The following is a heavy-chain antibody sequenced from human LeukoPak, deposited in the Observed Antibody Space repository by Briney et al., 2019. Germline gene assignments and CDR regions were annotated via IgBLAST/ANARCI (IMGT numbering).Heavy chain of an antibody. Sequence: SETLSLTCTVSGGSISSSSYYWGWIRQPPGKGLEWIGSIYYSGSTYYNPSLKSRVTISVDTSKNQFSLGLSSVTAADTAVYYCARHGIVDSSRKYYFDYWGQGTLVTVSS. CDR1: GGSISSSSYY. J-gene: IGHJ4*02. CDR3: ARHGIVDSSRKYYFDY. D-gene: IGHD6-13*01. CDR2: IYYSGST. V-gene: IGHV4-39*01.